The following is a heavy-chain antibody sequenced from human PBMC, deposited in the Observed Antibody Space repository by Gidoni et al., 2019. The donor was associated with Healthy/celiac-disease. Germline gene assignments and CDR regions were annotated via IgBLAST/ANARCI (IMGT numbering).Heavy chain of an antibody. V-gene: IGHV3-48*03. CDR2: ISSSGSTI. D-gene: IGHD6-13*01. CDR1: GSTFSSYE. CDR3: ARAGGYSSSWYSGRFDP. Sequence: EVQLVESGGGLVQPAGSLRLSCAASGSTFSSYEMNWVHQAPGKGLEWVSYISSSGSTIYYADSVKGRFTISRDNAKNSLYLQMNSLRAEDTAVYYCARAGGYSSSWYSGRFDPWGQGTLVTVSS. J-gene: IGHJ5*02.